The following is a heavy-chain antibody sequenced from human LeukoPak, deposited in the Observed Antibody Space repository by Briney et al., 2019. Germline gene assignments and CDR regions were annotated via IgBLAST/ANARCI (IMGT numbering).Heavy chain of an antibody. J-gene: IGHJ4*02. CDR3: TRDQMNY. V-gene: IGHV3-53*01. Sequence: GGSLRLSCTASEFTVSRNYMLWVRQAPGKGLEWVSLIFSNGDTHYADSVKGRFTISRDTSKNTVSLQMNSLRVEDTAMYYCTRDQMNYCGQGTLVTVSS. CDR2: IFSNGDT. CDR1: EFTVSRNY. D-gene: IGHD5-24*01.